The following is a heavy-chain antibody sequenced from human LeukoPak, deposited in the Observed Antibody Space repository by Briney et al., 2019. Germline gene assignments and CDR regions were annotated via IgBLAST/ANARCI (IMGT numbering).Heavy chain of an antibody. CDR2: ISYDGSNK. D-gene: IGHD3-16*01. Sequence: PGGPLRLSCAASGFTFSSYGMHWVRQAPGKGLEWVAVISYDGSNKYYADSVKGRFTISRDNAKNSLYLQMNSLRAEDTAVYYCARVSVGVANYGMDVWGQGTTVTVSS. V-gene: IGHV3-30*03. J-gene: IGHJ6*02. CDR1: GFTFSSYG. CDR3: ARVSVGVANYGMDV.